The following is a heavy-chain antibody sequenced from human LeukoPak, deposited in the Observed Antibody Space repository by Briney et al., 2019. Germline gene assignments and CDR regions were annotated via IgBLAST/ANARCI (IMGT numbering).Heavy chain of an antibody. Sequence: SETLSLTCTVSGGSISSYYWSWIRQPPGKGLEWIGYIYYSGSTNYNPSLKSRVTISVDTSKNQFSLKLSPVTAADTAVYYCARDGIVPAASTDWGQGTLVTVSS. D-gene: IGHD2-2*01. CDR3: ARDGIVPAASTD. V-gene: IGHV4-59*01. CDR2: IYYSGST. CDR1: GGSISSYY. J-gene: IGHJ4*02.